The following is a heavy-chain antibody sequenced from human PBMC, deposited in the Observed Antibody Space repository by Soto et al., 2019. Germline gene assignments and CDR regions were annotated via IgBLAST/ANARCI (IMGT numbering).Heavy chain of an antibody. V-gene: IGHV1-69*06. CDR1: GYSFSSHA. J-gene: IGHJ4*02. CDR2: IIPVFGTP. CDR3: ARGGALSTSWYWGDGLDS. D-gene: IGHD6-13*01. Sequence: QVHLEQSGSEVKKSGSSVKVSCKASGYSFSSHAITWVRQAPGQGLEWMGGIIPVFGTPSYAQKFQGRVTISADKSTNTSYLELRSLRSEDTAAYYCARGGALSTSWYWGDGLDSWGQGTQVTVSS.